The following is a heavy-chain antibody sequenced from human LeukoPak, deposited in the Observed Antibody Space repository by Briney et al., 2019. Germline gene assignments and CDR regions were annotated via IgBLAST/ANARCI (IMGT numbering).Heavy chain of an antibody. V-gene: IGHV4-31*03. CDR1: GGSISSSSYY. D-gene: IGHD1-26*01. CDR3: ARDSVGLESFQH. J-gene: IGHJ1*01. CDR2: IFYSGST. Sequence: SETLSLTCTVSGGSISSSSYYWGWIRQPPGKGLEWIGSIFYSGSTYYNPSLKSRVAISLDTSKNHFSLKLSSVTAADTAVYYCARDSVGLESFQHWGQGTLVTVSS.